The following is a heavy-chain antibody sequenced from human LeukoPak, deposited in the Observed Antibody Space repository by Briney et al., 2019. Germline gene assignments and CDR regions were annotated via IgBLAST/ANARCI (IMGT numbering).Heavy chain of an antibody. CDR2: IYSGGST. CDR1: GFTFSSNY. CDR3: AREGGWGYSYGFYYFDY. J-gene: IGHJ4*02. Sequence: GGSLRLSCAASGFTFSSNYMSWVRQAPGKGLEWVSVIYSGGSTYYSDSVKGRFTISRDNSKNTLYLQMNSLRAEDTAVYYCAREGGWGYSYGFYYFDYWGQGTLVTVSS. D-gene: IGHD5-18*01. V-gene: IGHV3-66*01.